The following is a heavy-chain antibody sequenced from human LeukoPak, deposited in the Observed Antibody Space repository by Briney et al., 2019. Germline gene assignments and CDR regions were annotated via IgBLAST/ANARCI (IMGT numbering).Heavy chain of an antibody. D-gene: IGHD1-1*01. V-gene: IGHV1-8*01. Sequence: ASVKVSCKASGYTLTSYDINWVRQATGQGLEWMGWINTKSGNTGYAQKFQGRVTMTRNTSINTAYMELSSLRSEDTAVYYCARGVGTTLYYCYYYYMDVWGKGTTVTVSS. J-gene: IGHJ6*03. CDR1: GYTLTSYD. CDR2: INTKSGNT. CDR3: ARGVGTTLYYCYYYYMDV.